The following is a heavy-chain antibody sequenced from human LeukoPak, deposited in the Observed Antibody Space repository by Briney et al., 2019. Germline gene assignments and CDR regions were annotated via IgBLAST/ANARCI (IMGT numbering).Heavy chain of an antibody. CDR3: ARGYCSGGSCYGGDY. V-gene: IGHV3-11*06. D-gene: IGHD2-15*01. J-gene: IGHJ4*02. Sequence: GGSLRLSCAASGFTFSSYEMSWIRQAPGKGLEWVSYISSSSSYTNYADSVKGRFTISRDNAKNSLYLQMNSLRAEDTAVYYCARGYCSGGSCYGGDYWGQGTLVTVSS. CDR1: GFTFSSYE. CDR2: ISSSSSYT.